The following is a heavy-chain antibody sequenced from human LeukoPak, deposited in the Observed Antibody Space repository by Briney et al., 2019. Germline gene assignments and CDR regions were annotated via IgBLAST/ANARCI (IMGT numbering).Heavy chain of an antibody. V-gene: IGHV4-39*01. D-gene: IGHD5-24*01. J-gene: IGHJ4*02. CDR3: ASRPRVGYIPRYYFDY. Sequence: KPSETLSLTCTVSGGSISSSSYYWGWIRQPPGKGLEWIGSIYYSGSTYYNPSLKSRVTISVDTSKNQFSLKLSSVTAADTAVYYCASRPRVGYIPRYYFDYWGQGTLVTVSS. CDR1: GGSISSSSYY. CDR2: IYYSGST.